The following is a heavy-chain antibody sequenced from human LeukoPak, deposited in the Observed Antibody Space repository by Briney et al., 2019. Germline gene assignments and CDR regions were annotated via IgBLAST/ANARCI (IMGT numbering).Heavy chain of an antibody. D-gene: IGHD6-13*01. V-gene: IGHV3-23*01. Sequence: GSLRLSCAASGSTFSSYAVSWVRQAPGKGLEWVSVTSGSGGSTYYADSVKGRFTISRDNSKNTLYLQMNSLRGEDTAVYYCAKGNYEASSSSWYYFDYWGQGTVVTVSP. CDR2: TSGSGGST. CDR1: GSTFSSYA. J-gene: IGHJ4*02. CDR3: AKGNYEASSSSWYYFDY.